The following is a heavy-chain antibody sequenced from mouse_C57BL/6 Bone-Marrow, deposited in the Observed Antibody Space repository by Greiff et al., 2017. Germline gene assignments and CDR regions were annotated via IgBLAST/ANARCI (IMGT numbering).Heavy chain of an antibody. J-gene: IGHJ3*01. CDR2: IDPNSGGT. V-gene: IGHV1-72*01. D-gene: IGHD1-1*01. CDR3: ASQGAYGSGFAY. Sequence: VQLQQPGAELVKPGASVKLSCKASGYTFTSYWMHWVKQRPGRCLGWIGRIDPNSGGTKYNEKFKSKATLTVDKPSSTAYMQLSSLTSEDSAVYYCASQGAYGSGFAYWGQGTLVTVSA. CDR1: GYTFTSYW.